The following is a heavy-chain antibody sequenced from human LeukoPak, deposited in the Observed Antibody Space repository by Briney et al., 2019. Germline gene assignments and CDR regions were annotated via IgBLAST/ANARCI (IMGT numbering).Heavy chain of an antibody. D-gene: IGHD3-10*01. CDR1: GGSISSGGYY. J-gene: IGHJ5*02. Sequence: PSETLSLTCTVSGGSISSGGYYWSWIRQHPGKGLEWIGYIYYSGSTYYNPSLKSRVTLSVDTSKNQFSLKLSSVTAADTAVYYCARDHFGELIPWGQGTLVTVSS. CDR2: IYYSGST. V-gene: IGHV4-31*03. CDR3: ARDHFGELIP.